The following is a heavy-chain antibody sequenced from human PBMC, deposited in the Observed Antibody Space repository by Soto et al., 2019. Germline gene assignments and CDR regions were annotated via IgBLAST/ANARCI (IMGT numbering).Heavy chain of an antibody. V-gene: IGHV4-59*08. CDR2: IYYSGST. Sequence: PSETLSLTCTVSGGSISSYYWSWIRQPPGKGLEWIGYIYYSGSTNYNPSLKSRVTISVDTSKNQFSLKLSSVTAADTAVYYCATYYYGSGRYNWFDPRGQGNLVTVSS. D-gene: IGHD3-10*01. CDR3: ATYYYGSGRYNWFDP. J-gene: IGHJ5*02. CDR1: GGSISSYY.